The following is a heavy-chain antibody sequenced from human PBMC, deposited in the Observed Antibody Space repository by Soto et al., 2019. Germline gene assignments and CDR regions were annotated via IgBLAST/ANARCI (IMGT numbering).Heavy chain of an antibody. Sequence: GGSLRLSCAASGFTFSDYYMTWIRQAPGKGLEWVSYISSSGSTIYYADSVKGRFTISRDNAKNSLYLKMNSLKAEDTAVYYCAKDTQYRTDGFDVWGQGTMVTVS. CDR2: ISSSGSTI. CDR3: AKDTQYRTDGFDV. V-gene: IGHV3-11*01. J-gene: IGHJ3*01. CDR1: GFTFSDYY. D-gene: IGHD6-6*01.